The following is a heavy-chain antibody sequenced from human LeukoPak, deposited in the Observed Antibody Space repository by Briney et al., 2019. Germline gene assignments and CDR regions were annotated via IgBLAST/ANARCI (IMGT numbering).Heavy chain of an antibody. CDR2: IYYSGST. D-gene: IGHD5-18*01. CDR3: AGNPSWIQLWLFDY. Sequence: SETLSLTCTVSGGSISSYYWSWIRQPPGKGLEWIGYIYYSGSTNYNPSLKSRVTISVDTSKNQFSLKLSSVTAADTAVYYCAGNPSWIQLWLFDYWGQGTLVTVSS. J-gene: IGHJ4*02. V-gene: IGHV4-59*01. CDR1: GGSISSYY.